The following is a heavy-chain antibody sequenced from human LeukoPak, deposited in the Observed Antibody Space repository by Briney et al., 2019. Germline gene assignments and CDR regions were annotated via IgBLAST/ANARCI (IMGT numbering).Heavy chain of an antibody. V-gene: IGHV3-64D*06. D-gene: IGHD2-8*01. CDR2: ISSNGYDT. Sequence: GGSLRLSCSASGFTFGAYFMHWVRQAPGKGLQYVSSISSNGYDTYYADSVKGRFTISRGNSKNTLFLQMNNLRPEDTAVYYCVKDLNGTWSFDYWGQGTLVTVSS. CDR3: VKDLNGTWSFDY. J-gene: IGHJ4*02. CDR1: GFTFGAYF.